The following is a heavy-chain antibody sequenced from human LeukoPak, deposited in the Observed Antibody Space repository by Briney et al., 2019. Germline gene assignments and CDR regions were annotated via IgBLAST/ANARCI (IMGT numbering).Heavy chain of an antibody. CDR3: ASGSGPRLVWCDP. CDR2: INPNSGGT. Sequence: ASVKVTCKASGCTFTGYYMHWVRQAPGQGLEWMGWINPNSGGTNYAHKFQGRVTMTKHTSISTAYMDMSRLRSDDTAVYYCASGSGPRLVWCDPCGEGDLVTVSS. V-gene: IGHV1-2*02. CDR1: GCTFTGYY. D-gene: IGHD1-14*01. J-gene: IGHJ5*02.